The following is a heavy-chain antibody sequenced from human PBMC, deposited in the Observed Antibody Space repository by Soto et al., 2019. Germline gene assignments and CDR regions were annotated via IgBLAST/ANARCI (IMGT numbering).Heavy chain of an antibody. D-gene: IGHD2-2*01. CDR3: ARDTRLGPAAMPGWFDP. CDR1: GSTFTSYG. CDR2: ISAYNGNT. Sequence: QVQLVQSGAEVKKPGASVKVSCKASGSTFTSYGSSCVRQAPGQGLEWLGWISAYNGNTNYAQKLQGRVTMTTDTSTSTAYMELRSLRSDDTAVDYCARDTRLGPAAMPGWFDPWGQGTLVTVSA. J-gene: IGHJ5*02. V-gene: IGHV1-18*01.